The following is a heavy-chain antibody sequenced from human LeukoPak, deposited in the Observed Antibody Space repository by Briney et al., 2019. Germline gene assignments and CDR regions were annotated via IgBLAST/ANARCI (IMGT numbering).Heavy chain of an antibody. V-gene: IGHV1-69*13. J-gene: IGHJ4*02. D-gene: IGHD3-22*01. CDR2: IIPIFGTA. CDR3: ARDRPSYYDSSGYYGGDY. CDR1: GGTFSSYA. Sequence: SVKVSCKASGGTFSSYAISWVRQAPGRGLEWMGGIIPIFGTANYAQKFQGRVTITADESTSTAYMELSSLRSEDTAVYYCARDRPSYYDSSGYYGGDYWGQGTLVTVSS.